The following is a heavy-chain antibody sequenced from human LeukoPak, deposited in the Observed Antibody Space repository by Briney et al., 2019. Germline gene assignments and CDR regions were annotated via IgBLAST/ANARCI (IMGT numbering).Heavy chain of an antibody. J-gene: IGHJ4*02. Sequence: PGGSLRLSCAASGFTFSSYAMHWVRQAPGKGLEWVAVISYDGSNKYYADSVKGRFTISRDNSKNTLYLQMNSLRAEDTAVYYCAREEPLVGYYLFEYWGQGTLVTVSS. D-gene: IGHD1-26*01. CDR2: ISYDGSNK. CDR1: GFTFSSYA. V-gene: IGHV3-30-3*01. CDR3: AREEPLVGYYLFEY.